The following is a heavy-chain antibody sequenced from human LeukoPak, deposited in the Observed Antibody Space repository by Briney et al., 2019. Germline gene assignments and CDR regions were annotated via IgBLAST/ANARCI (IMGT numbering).Heavy chain of an antibody. CDR3: ARRSGISGWPYDY. J-gene: IGHJ4*02. V-gene: IGHV4-59*01. D-gene: IGHD6-19*01. CDR2: TYYSGST. CDR1: GGSISPYY. Sequence: SETLSLTCTVSGGSISPYYWSWIRQPPGKGLEWIGYTYYSGSTDYNPSLKSRVTISVDTSKNHFPLKLSSVTAADTAVYFCARRSGISGWPYDYWGQGTLVTVSS.